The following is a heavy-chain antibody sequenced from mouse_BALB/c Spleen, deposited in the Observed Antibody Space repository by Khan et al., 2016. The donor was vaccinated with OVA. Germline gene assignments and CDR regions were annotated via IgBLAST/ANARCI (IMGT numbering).Heavy chain of an antibody. J-gene: IGHJ2*01. CDR3: ARTARIKY. CDR1: GYSITSGYG. D-gene: IGHD1-2*01. Sequence: EVKLEVSGPGLVKPSQSLSLTCTVTGYSITSGYGWNWIRQFPGNKLEWMGYISYSGSNNYNPSLKSRISITRDTSKNQFFLQLNSVTTEDTATYYCARTARIKYWGQGTTLTVSS. V-gene: IGHV3-2*02. CDR2: ISYSGSN.